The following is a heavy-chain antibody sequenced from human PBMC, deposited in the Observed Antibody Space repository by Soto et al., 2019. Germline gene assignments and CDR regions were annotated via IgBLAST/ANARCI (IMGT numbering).Heavy chain of an antibody. CDR2: INHSGST. J-gene: IGHJ4*02. CDR1: GGSFSGYY. Sequence: SETLSLTCAVYGGSFSGYYWSWIRQPPGKGLEWIGEINHSGSTNYNPSLKSRVTISVDTSKNQFSLKLSSVTAADTAVYYCAKGVYDLHLGELEPYDYWGQGTLVTVSS. CDR3: AKGVYDLHLGELEPYDY. V-gene: IGHV4-34*01. D-gene: IGHD3-16*01.